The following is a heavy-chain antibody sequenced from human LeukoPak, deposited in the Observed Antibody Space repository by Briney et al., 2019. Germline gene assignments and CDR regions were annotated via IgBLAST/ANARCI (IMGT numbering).Heavy chain of an antibody. CDR2: IYYSGST. CDR1: GGSISSYY. D-gene: IGHD1-26*01. CDR3: ARHSGSYDAFDI. V-gene: IGHV4-59*08. Sequence: SETLSLTCTVSGGSISSYYWSWIRQPPGKGLEWIGYIYYSGSTNYNPSLKSRVTISVDTSKNQFSLMLSSVTAADTAVYYCARHSGSYDAFDIWGQGTMVTVSS. J-gene: IGHJ3*02.